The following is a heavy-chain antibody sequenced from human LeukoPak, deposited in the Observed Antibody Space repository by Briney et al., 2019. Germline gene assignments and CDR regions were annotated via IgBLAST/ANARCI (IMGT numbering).Heavy chain of an antibody. CDR2: ISAYNGNT. D-gene: IGHD3-10*01. CDR3: ARDFGSYGSGSYYYYYMDV. Sequence: ASVKLSCKASGYTFTSYGISWVRQAPGQGLEWMGWISAYNGNTNYAQKLQGRVTMTTDTSTSTAYMELRSLRSDDTAVYYCARDFGSYGSGSYYYYYMDVWGKGTTVTISS. J-gene: IGHJ6*03. V-gene: IGHV1-18*01. CDR1: GYTFTSYG.